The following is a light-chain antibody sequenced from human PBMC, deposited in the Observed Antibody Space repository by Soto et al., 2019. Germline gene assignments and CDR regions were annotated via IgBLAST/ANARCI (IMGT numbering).Light chain of an antibody. CDR1: RLGNKY. V-gene: IGLV3-1*01. CDR3: QAWDGSTVV. CDR2: QDT. J-gene: IGLJ2*01. Sequence: SYELSQPPSLSVSPGQTASIPCSGDRLGNKYVCWYHQKPGQSPVLVIYQDTKRPSGIPERFSGSNSGNTATLTISGTQAMDEADYYCQAWDGSTVVFGGGTKLTVL.